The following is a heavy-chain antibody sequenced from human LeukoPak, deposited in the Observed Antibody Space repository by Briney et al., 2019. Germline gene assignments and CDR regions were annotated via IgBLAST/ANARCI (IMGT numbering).Heavy chain of an antibody. CDR2: ISSGSSYI. Sequence: PGGSLRLSCAASGFTFSRYSMNWVRQAPGIGLEWVSSISSGSSYIYYADSVKGRFTISRDNAKNSLYLQMNSLRAEDTAVYYCARGLTDDPIDHWGQGTMVTVSS. V-gene: IGHV3-21*01. J-gene: IGHJ3*01. D-gene: IGHD1-1*01. CDR1: GFTFSRYS. CDR3: ARGLTDDPIDH.